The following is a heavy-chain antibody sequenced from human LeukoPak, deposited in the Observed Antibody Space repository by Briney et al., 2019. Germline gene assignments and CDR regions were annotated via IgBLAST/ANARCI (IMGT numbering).Heavy chain of an antibody. V-gene: IGHV3-30-3*01. D-gene: IGHD3-22*01. J-gene: IGHJ6*02. CDR3: ARDSRYYYDSSGGMDV. CDR2: ISYDGSNK. Sequence: GGSLRLSCAASGFTFGSYAMHWVRQAPGKGLEWVAVISYDGSNKYYADSVKGRFTISRDNSKNTLYLQMNSLRAGDTAVYYCARDSRYYYDSSGGMDVWGRGTTVTVSS. CDR1: GFTFGSYA.